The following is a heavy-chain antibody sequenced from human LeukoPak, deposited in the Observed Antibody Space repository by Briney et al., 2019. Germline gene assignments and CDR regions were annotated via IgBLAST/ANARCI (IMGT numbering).Heavy chain of an antibody. CDR1: GFTFSNLA. D-gene: IGHD6-19*01. Sequence: GGSLRLSCVASGFTFSNLAMGWVRQAPGKGLEWVSVISDSGGTTYYADSVKGRFTISRDNSRDTLYLQMNSLRVEDTAVYYCAKDARRSSGWYFFDHWGQGTLVTVSS. V-gene: IGHV3-23*01. CDR3: AKDARRSSGWYFFDH. J-gene: IGHJ4*02. CDR2: ISDSGGTT.